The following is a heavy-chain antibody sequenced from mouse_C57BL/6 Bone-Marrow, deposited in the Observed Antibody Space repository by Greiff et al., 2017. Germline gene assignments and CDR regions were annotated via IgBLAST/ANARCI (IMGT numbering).Heavy chain of an antibody. Sequence: QVQLKQSGAELARPGASVKLSCKASGYTFTSYGISWVKQRTGQGLEWIGEIYPRSGNTYYNEKFKGKATLTADKSSSTAYMELRSLTSEDSAVYFCARGGYYDWYFDVWGTGTTVTVSS. CDR3: ARGGYYDWYFDV. CDR1: GYTFTSYG. V-gene: IGHV1-81*01. D-gene: IGHD2-4*01. CDR2: IYPRSGNT. J-gene: IGHJ1*03.